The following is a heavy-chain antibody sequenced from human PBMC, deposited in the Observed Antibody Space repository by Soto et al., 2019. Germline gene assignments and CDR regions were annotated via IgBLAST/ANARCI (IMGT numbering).Heavy chain of an antibody. J-gene: IGHJ4*02. CDR2: VSGSGGTT. Sequence: EVQLLESGRGLVQPGGSLRLSCAASGFTFSTYDMSWVRQAPGKGLEWVSAVSGSGGTTYYADSVRGRFTISRDNSKNTLYLQMNSLRAEDTAVYYCAKISYSSGWFPEYWGQGTLVTVSS. D-gene: IGHD6-19*01. CDR3: AKISYSSGWFPEY. V-gene: IGHV3-23*01. CDR1: GFTFSTYD.